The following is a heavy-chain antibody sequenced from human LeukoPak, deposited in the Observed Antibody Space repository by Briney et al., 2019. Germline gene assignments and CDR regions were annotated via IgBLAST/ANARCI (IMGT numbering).Heavy chain of an antibody. Sequence: GGSLRLSCAASGFTFNNYAMSWVRQAPGKGLEWVSAISGSGGSTYYADSVKGRFTISRDNAKNSLYLQMNSLRAEDTAVYYCARGDLYEQQLVFDWGQGTLVTVSS. CDR3: ARGDLYEQQLVFD. V-gene: IGHV3-23*01. J-gene: IGHJ4*02. CDR1: GFTFNNYA. D-gene: IGHD6-13*01. CDR2: ISGSGGST.